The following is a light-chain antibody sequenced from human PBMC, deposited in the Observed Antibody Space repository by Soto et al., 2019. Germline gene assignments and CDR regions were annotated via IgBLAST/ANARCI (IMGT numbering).Light chain of an antibody. CDR1: QGIRND. CDR2: AAS. J-gene: IGKJ1*01. Sequence: AIQMTQSPSSLSASVGDTVTITCRASQGIRNDLGWYQEKPGKAPKLLIYAASSLQVGVPSRFSGSGSGTDFPLTITSLQPEYFATYYCLQDYYSPRTFGQGTKVEIK. CDR3: LQDYYSPRT. V-gene: IGKV1-6*01.